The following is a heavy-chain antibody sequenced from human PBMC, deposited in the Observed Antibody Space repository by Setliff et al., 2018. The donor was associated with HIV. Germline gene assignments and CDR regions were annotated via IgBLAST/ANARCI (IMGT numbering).Heavy chain of an antibody. Sequence: PGGSLRLSCAASGFTFSSYWMSWVRQAPGKGLEWVANIKQDGSEKYYVDSVKGRFTISRDNAKNSLYLQMNSLRAEDTALYYCAREESNSGWFGGLDSWGQGTLVTVSS. J-gene: IGHJ5*01. D-gene: IGHD6-19*01. CDR1: GFTFSSYW. CDR2: IKQDGSEK. V-gene: IGHV3-7*03. CDR3: AREESNSGWFGGLDS.